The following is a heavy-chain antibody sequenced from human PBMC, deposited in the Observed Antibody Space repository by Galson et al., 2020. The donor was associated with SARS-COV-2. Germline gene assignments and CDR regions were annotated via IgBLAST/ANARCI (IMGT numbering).Heavy chain of an antibody. CDR1: GFTFSSYA. D-gene: IGHD6-19*01. J-gene: IGHJ5*02. V-gene: IGHV3-23*01. CDR2: ISGSGAST. Sequence: GGSLRLSCAASGFTFSSYAMNWVRQAPGKRLEWVSAISGSGASTYYADSVKGRFTISRDNSKNTLYLQMNSLRAEDTAVYYCAKMEGIAVAATPPWGQGTLVTVSS. CDR3: AKMEGIAVAATPP.